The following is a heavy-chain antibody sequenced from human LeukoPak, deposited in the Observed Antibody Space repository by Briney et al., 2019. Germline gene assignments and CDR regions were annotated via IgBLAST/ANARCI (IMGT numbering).Heavy chain of an antibody. J-gene: IGHJ4*02. CDR1: GYRFTSYW. Sequence: GESLKISCKASGYRFTSYWIGWVRQMPGKGLEWMGIIYPGDSDTRYSPSFQGQVTISADKSISTAYLQWSSLKASDTAMYYCARHFSAVGATTEGYFDYWGQGTLVTVSS. CDR2: IYPGDSDT. CDR3: ARHFSAVGATTEGYFDY. D-gene: IGHD1-26*01. V-gene: IGHV5-51*01.